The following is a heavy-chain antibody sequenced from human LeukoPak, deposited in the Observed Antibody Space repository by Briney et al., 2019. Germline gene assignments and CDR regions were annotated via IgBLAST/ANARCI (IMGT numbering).Heavy chain of an antibody. J-gene: IGHJ6*02. CDR1: ACTFSSYW. V-gene: IGHV3-21*05. D-gene: IGHD3-10*01. CDR2: IRSSSSYT. CDR3: ARVHGSGSYLVAYYYYYGMDV. Sequence: PGGSLRLSCSAAACTFSSYWMIWVRRAPGKGLEWVSYIRSSSSYTNYADSVKGRLTISRDNDKNSLYLKMNSLRAEDTAVYYCARVHGSGSYLVAYYYYYGMDVWGQGTTVTVSS.